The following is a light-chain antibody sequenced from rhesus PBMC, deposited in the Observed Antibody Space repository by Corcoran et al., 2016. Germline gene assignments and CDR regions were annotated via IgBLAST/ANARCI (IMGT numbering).Light chain of an antibody. V-gene: IGLV7-76*01. J-gene: IGLJ1*01. Sequence: QAVVTQEPSVTVSPGGTVTLTCGSTTGAVTSGNWPHWFQQKPGQAPRGLIYNTNSRHSWTPARFSGSLAGGKTALTLSGAQPEDEADYYCLIYHSGAQLIFGPGTRLTVL. CDR3: LIYHSGAQLI. CDR1: TGAVTSGNW. CDR2: NTN.